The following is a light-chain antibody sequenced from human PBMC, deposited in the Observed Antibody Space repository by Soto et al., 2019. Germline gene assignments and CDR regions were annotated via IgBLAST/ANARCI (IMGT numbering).Light chain of an antibody. CDR1: QSVSSN. CDR2: GAS. V-gene: IGKV3-15*01. Sequence: EIVMTQSPATLSVSPGERATLSCRASQSVSSNLAWYQQKPGQAPRLLIYGASTSATGIPARFSGSGSGTEFTLTISSLPSEYFAVYCCQQYNNWPFAFGPGTKVDI. CDR3: QQYNNWPFA. J-gene: IGKJ3*01.